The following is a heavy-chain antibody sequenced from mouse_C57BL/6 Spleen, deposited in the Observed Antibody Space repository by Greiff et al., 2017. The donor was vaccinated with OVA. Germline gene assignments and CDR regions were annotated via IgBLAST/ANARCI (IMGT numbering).Heavy chain of an antibody. Sequence: QVQLQQSGPGLVQPSQSLSITCTVSGFSLTSYGVHWVRQSPGKGLEWLGVIWSGGSTDYNAAFISRLSISKDKSKSQVFFKMNRLQADDTAIYYCARKMTTVVATDYAMDYWGQGTSVTVSS. D-gene: IGHD1-1*01. V-gene: IGHV2-2*01. J-gene: IGHJ4*01. CDR3: ARKMTTVVATDYAMDY. CDR2: IWSGGST. CDR1: GFSLTSYG.